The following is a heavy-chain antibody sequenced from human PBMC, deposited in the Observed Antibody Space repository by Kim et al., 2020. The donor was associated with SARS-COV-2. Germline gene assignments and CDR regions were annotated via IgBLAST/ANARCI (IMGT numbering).Heavy chain of an antibody. CDR3: AKDSGY. D-gene: IGHD3-10*01. J-gene: IGHJ4*02. V-gene: IGHV3-30*18. CDR2: ISYDGSNK. CDR1: GFTFSSYG. Sequence: GGSLRLSCAASGFTFSSYGMHWVRQAPGKGLEWVAVISYDGSNKYYADSVKGRFTISRDNSKNTLYLQMNSLRAEDTAVYYCAKDSGYWGQGTLVTVSS.